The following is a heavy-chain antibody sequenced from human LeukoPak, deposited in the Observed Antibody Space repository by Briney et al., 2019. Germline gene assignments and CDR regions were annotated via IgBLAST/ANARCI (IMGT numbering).Heavy chain of an antibody. Sequence: GGSLRLSCAASGFTCSSYAMHWVRQAPGKVLEWVAVISYDGSNKYYADSVKGRFTISRDNAKNTLYLQMNSLRAEDTAVYYCARDLHSIKVHAFDYWGQGTLVTVSS. J-gene: IGHJ4*02. D-gene: IGHD1-1*01. CDR2: ISYDGSNK. CDR1: GFTCSSYA. V-gene: IGHV3-30-3*01. CDR3: ARDLHSIKVHAFDY.